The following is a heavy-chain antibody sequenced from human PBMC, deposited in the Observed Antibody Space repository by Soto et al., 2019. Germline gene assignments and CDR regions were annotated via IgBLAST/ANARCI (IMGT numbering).Heavy chain of an antibody. CDR1: GFSFDNYA. CDR3: ARDPWAADY. D-gene: IGHD3-16*01. CDR2: IYSGGST. Sequence: GRSLRLSCAGSGFSFDNYAMSWVRQAPGKGLEWVSVIYSGGSTFYADSVRGRFTISRDNSKNTVNLQMNSLRAEDTAVYYCARDPWAADYWGQGTLVTVSS. V-gene: IGHV3-66*01. J-gene: IGHJ4*02.